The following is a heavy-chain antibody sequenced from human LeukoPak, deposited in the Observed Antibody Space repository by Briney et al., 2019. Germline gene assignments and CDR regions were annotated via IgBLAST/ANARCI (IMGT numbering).Heavy chain of an antibody. Sequence: KASETLSLTCTVSAGSITSHDYYWSWIRQAPGKGLEWIGYTHNSGSTFYNPSLKSRVTISVDTSKNQFSLKLSSVTAADTAVYYCARHYGPWGQGTLVAVSS. CDR2: THNSGST. D-gene: IGHD3-16*01. CDR3: ARHYGP. V-gene: IGHV4-30-4*01. CDR1: AGSITSHDYY. J-gene: IGHJ5*02.